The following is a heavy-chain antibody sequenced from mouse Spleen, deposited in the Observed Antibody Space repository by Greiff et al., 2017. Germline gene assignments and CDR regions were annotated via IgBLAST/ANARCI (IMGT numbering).Heavy chain of an antibody. CDR2: IWSDGST. J-gene: IGHJ4*01. CDR3: ARGENWDDAMDY. V-gene: IGHV2-6*02. Sequence: QVQLKESGPGLVQPSQSLSITCTVSGFSLTSYGVHWVRQPPGKGLEWLVVIWSDGSTTYNSALKSRLSISKDNSKSQVFLKMNSLQTDDTAMYYCARGENWDDAMDYWGQGTSVTVSS. D-gene: IGHD4-1*01. CDR1: GFSLTSYG.